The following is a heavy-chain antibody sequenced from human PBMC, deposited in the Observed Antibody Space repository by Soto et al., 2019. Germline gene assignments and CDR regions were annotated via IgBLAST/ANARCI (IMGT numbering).Heavy chain of an antibody. D-gene: IGHD2-2*01. V-gene: IGHV4-4*02. J-gene: IGHJ6*02. Sequence: ETLSLTCAVSGGSISSSNWWSWVRQPPGKGLEWIGEIYHSGSTNYNPSLKSRVTISVDKSKNQFSLKLSSVTAADTAVYYCARGLIVVVPAAMTRRYYYGMDVWGQGTTVTVSS. CDR2: IYHSGST. CDR1: GGSISSSNW. CDR3: ARGLIVVVPAAMTRRYYYGMDV.